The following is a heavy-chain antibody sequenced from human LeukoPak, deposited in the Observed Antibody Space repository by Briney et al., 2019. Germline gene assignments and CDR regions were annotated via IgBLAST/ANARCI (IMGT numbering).Heavy chain of an antibody. CDR3: ARDRSWDYYDSSGPPDY. J-gene: IGHJ4*02. D-gene: IGHD3-22*01. CDR1: GFTFSSYA. Sequence: GGSLRLSCAASGFTFSSYAMRWVRQAPGKGLEWVAVIWYDGSNKYYADSVKGRFTISRDNSKNTLYLQMNSLRAEDTAVYYCARDRSWDYYDSSGPPDYWGQGTLVTVSS. CDR2: IWYDGSNK. V-gene: IGHV3-33*08.